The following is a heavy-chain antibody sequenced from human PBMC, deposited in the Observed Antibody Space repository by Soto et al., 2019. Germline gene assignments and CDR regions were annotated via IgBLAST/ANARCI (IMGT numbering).Heavy chain of an antibody. CDR3: ARDREYCTNGVCTNYYYMDV. Sequence: SQTIRLTCTVSGGNIISRGYYRSMKSQHPGKGLEWIGYIYYSGSTNYNPSLKSRVTISVDTSKNQFSLKLSSVTAADTAVYYCARDREYCTNGVCTNYYYMDVWGKGTTVTV. V-gene: IGHV4-31*03. J-gene: IGHJ6*03. D-gene: IGHD2-8*01. CDR2: IYYSGST. CDR1: GGNIISRGYY.